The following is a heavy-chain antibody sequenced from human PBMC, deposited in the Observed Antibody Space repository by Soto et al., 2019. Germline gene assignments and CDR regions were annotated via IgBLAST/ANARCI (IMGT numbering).Heavy chain of an antibody. CDR2: IYWYDDK. CDR3: AHTELGTKLDY. CDR1: GFSLSTSGVG. D-gene: IGHD7-27*01. Sequence: QITLKESGPTLVNPTQTLTLTCTFSGFSLSTSGVGVGWIRQPPGKALEWLALIYWYDDKRYSPSLKSRLTITKDTSKNHVVLTMTNMDPVDTATYYCAHTELGTKLDYWGQGTLVTVSS. J-gene: IGHJ4*02. V-gene: IGHV2-5*01.